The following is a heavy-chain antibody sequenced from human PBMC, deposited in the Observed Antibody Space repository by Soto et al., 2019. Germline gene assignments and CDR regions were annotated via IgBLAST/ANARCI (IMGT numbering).Heavy chain of an antibody. D-gene: IGHD3-16*01. CDR3: AKDLISALDAFDI. J-gene: IGHJ3*02. CDR2: ISYDGSNK. CDR1: TFTLTDQS. Sequence: GGSLRLSCAGSTFTLTDQSVTWVRQAPGKGLEWVAVISYDGSNKYYADSVKGRFTISRDNSKSTLYLQMNSLRAEDTAVYYCAKDLISALDAFDIWGQGTMVTVSS. V-gene: IGHV3-30*04.